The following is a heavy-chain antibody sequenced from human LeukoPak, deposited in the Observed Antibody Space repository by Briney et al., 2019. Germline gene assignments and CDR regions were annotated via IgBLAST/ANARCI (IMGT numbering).Heavy chain of an antibody. CDR3: ARAEYSSSWYQVY. V-gene: IGHV4-4*02. CDR2: IYHSGST. J-gene: IGHJ4*02. CDR1: GGSISSSNW. Sequence: PSGTLSLTCAVSGGSISSSNWWSWVRQPPGQGLEWIGEIYHSGSTNYNPSLKSRVTISVDKSKNQFSLKLSSVTAADTAVYYCARAEYSSSWYQVYWGQGTLVTVSS. D-gene: IGHD6-13*01.